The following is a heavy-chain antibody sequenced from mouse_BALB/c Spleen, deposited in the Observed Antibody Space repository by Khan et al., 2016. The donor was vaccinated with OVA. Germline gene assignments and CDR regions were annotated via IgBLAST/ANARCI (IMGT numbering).Heavy chain of an antibody. V-gene: IGHV1-69*02. Sequence: VQLQQPGIELVRPGASVKLSCKASGYSFTNYWINWVKQRPGQGLEWIGNIYPSDSYTYYNQKFKDKATLTVDKSSSTAYMQLSSPTSEDSAVYYCTREGVDGSTFDYWGQGTTVTVSA. CDR3: TREGVDGSTFDY. J-gene: IGHJ3*01. CDR2: IYPSDSYT. CDR1: GYSFTNYW. D-gene: IGHD2-3*01.